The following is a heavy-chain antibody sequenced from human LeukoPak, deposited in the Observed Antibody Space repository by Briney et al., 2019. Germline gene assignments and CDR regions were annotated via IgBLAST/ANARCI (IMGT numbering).Heavy chain of an antibody. J-gene: IGHJ5*02. D-gene: IGHD2-2*01. CDR2: INHSGST. V-gene: IGHV4-34*01. CDR3: ARRPPGYCSSTSCYSRFDP. CDR1: GGSFSGYY. Sequence: SETLSLTCAVYGGSFSGYYWSWIRQPPGKGLQWIGEINHSGSTNYNPSLKSRVTISVDTSKNQFSLKLSSVTAADTAVYYCARRPPGYCSSTSCYSRFDPWGQGTLVTVSS.